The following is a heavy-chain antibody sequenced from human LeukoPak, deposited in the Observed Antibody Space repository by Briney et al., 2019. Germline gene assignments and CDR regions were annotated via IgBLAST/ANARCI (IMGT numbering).Heavy chain of an antibody. J-gene: IGHJ6*03. CDR1: GFTFSSYW. CDR2: IKQDGSEI. D-gene: IGHD6-19*01. Sequence: QAGGSLRLSCAASGFTFSSYWMGWVRQAPGKGLEWVANIKQDGSEIYYLDSVKGRFTISRDNSKNTLYLQMNGLRAEDTAVYYCARVFRSGQWLVEYYNYYYMDVWGKGTTVTVSS. CDR3: ARVFRSGQWLVEYYNYYYMDV. V-gene: IGHV3-7*01.